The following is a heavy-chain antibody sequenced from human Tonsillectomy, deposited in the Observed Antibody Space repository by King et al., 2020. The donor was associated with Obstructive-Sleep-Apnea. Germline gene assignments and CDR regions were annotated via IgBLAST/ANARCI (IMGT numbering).Heavy chain of an antibody. CDR3: AREGFCTSTSCFDY. D-gene: IGHD2-2*01. J-gene: IGHJ4*02. CDR2: ISHDGNT. V-gene: IGHV4-30-2*01. Sequence: QLQESGSGLVKPSQTLSLTCAVSGGSISSGGYSWSWIRQPPGKGLEWIGFISHDGNTYYNPSLKSRVIISIERSKNQFSLRLSSVTAADTAVYYCAREGFCTSTSCFDYWGQGTLVTVSS. CDR1: GGSISSGGYS.